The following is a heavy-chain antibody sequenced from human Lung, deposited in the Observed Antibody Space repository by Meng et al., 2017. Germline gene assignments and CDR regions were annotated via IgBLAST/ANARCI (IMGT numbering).Heavy chain of an antibody. CDR3: ARDEDISAAGKLFGDY. J-gene: IGHJ4*02. Sequence: QVQVVQSGAEVKKPGASVKVSCKASGYTFPDYWLHWVRRAPGQGLEWMGRINPKSGDTHYAKRFQGRVTMTGDTSISTAYMELSGLRSDDTAMYYCARDEDISAAGKLFGDYWGQGTLVTVSS. CDR1: GYTFPDYW. D-gene: IGHD6-13*01. CDR2: INPKSGDT. V-gene: IGHV1-2*06.